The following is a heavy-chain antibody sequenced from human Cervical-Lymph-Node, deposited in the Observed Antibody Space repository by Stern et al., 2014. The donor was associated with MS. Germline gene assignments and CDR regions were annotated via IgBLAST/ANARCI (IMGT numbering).Heavy chain of an antibody. CDR3: ALDPDY. CDR2: IYYNNET. V-gene: IGHV2-5*01. J-gene: IGHJ4*02. CDR1: GFSFNTRGVG. Sequence: QVTLKESGPTLVKPTQTLTLTCTFSGFSFNTRGVGVGWSRQSQGQALEWLALIYYNNETRYRPSLRSRLTISRDTSKNQVVLTMANMDPVDTATYYCALDPDYWGQGARVTVSS.